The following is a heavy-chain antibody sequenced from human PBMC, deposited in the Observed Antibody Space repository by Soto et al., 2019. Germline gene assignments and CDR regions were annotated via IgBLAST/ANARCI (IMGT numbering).Heavy chain of an antibody. J-gene: IGHJ6*02. CDR1: GFTFSDYY. V-gene: IGHV3-11*06. Sequence: LRLSCAASGFTFSDYYMSWIRQAPGKGLEWVSYISSSSSYTNYADSVKGRFTISRDNAKNSLYLQMNSLRAEDTAVYYCARVLNYGDYVRRMYGMDVWGQGTTVTVSS. D-gene: IGHD4-17*01. CDR3: ARVLNYGDYVRRMYGMDV. CDR2: ISSSSSYT.